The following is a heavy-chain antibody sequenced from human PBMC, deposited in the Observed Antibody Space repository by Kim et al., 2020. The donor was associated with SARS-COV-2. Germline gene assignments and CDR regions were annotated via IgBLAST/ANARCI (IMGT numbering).Heavy chain of an antibody. J-gene: IGHJ4*02. CDR2: T. Sequence: THYNPSLKSRVTISVDTSKSRFSLKLSSVAAADTAVYYCARGGSSWYDYWGQGTLVTVSS. V-gene: IGHV4-59*09. CDR3: ARGGSSWYDY. D-gene: IGHD6-13*01.